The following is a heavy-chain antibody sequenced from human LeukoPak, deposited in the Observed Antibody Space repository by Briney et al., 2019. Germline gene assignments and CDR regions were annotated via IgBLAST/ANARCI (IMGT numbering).Heavy chain of an antibody. CDR3: ARVSQQLVLDY. J-gene: IGHJ4*02. Sequence: SETLSLTCTVSGGSISSGDYYWSWIRQPPGKGLEWIGYIYYSGSTYYNPSLKSRVTISVDTSKNQFSLKLSSVTAADTAVYYCARVSQQLVLDYWGQGTLVTVSS. CDR2: IYYSGST. V-gene: IGHV4-30-4*01. D-gene: IGHD6-13*01. CDR1: GGSISSGDYY.